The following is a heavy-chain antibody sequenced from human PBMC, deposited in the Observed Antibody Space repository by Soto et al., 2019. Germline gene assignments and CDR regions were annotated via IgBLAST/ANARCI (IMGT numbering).Heavy chain of an antibody. Sequence: VGSLRLSCAASGFTFSSYGMHWVRQAPGKGLEWGAGIWYDGSNKYDADSVKGRFTISRDNSKDTLYLQMNSLRAEDTAVYYCARAPIDCSGGSCHWHYFDYWGQGTLVTVSS. CDR3: ARAPIDCSGGSCHWHYFDY. CDR2: IWYDGSNK. CDR1: GFTFSSYG. V-gene: IGHV3-33*01. J-gene: IGHJ4*02. D-gene: IGHD2-15*01.